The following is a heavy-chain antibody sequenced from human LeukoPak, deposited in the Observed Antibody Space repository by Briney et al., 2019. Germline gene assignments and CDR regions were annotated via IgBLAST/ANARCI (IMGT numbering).Heavy chain of an antibody. CDR1: GYSISSGYY. D-gene: IGHD6-13*01. V-gene: IGHV4-38-2*02. CDR2: IYHSGST. Sequence: SETLSLTCTVSGYSISSGYYWGWIRQPPGKGLEWIGSIYHSGSTYYNPSLKSRVTISVDTSKNQFSLKLSSVTAADTAVYYCASQYSSSWYETVDYWGQGTLVTVSS. J-gene: IGHJ4*02. CDR3: ASQYSSSWYETVDY.